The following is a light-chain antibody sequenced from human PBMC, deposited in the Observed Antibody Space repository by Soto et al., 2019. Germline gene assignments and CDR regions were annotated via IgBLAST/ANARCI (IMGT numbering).Light chain of an antibody. Sequence: QSALTQPASVSGSPGQSITISCTGTSSDVGGYNYVSWYQQHPGKAPKLMIYEVSNRPSGVSNRFSGSKSGNTASLTISGLQAEDEADYYCSSYTSSSTLEVGTGTKVTAL. CDR2: EVS. CDR1: SSDVGGYNY. CDR3: SSYTSSSTLE. V-gene: IGLV2-14*01. J-gene: IGLJ1*01.